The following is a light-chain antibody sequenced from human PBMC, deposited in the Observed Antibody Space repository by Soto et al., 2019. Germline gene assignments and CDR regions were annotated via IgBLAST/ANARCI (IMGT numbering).Light chain of an antibody. V-gene: IGKV3-20*01. Sequence: EIVLTQSPGTLSLSPGERATLSCRASQSVSSNYLAWYQQKPGQAPRLLIYGASRRATGIPDRISGSGSGKDFTLTISRLEPEDFAVYYCQFYVTAPCTFGPGTKMDIK. CDR2: GAS. CDR1: QSVSSNY. CDR3: QFYVTAPCT. J-gene: IGKJ3*01.